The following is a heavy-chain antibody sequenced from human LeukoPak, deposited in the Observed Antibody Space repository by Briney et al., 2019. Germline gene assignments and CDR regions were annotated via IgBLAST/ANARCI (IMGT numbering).Heavy chain of an antibody. D-gene: IGHD6-13*01. Sequence: ASVKVSCKASGYTFTSYDINWVRQATGQGLEWMGWMNPNSGNTGYAQKFQGRVTMTRNTSISTAYMELSSLRSEDTAEYYCARGDWSSSWYGGNYFDYWGQGTLVTVSS. J-gene: IGHJ4*02. CDR3: ARGDWSSSWYGGNYFDY. CDR2: MNPNSGNT. V-gene: IGHV1-8*01. CDR1: GYTFTSYD.